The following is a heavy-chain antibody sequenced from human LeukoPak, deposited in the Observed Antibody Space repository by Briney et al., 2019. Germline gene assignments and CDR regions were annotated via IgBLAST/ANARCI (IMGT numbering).Heavy chain of an antibody. D-gene: IGHD2-15*01. CDR3: ARQKAVVVVAATPDEDYGDYVDYYYYMDV. V-gene: IGHV3-7*01. Sequence: GGSLRLSCAASGFTFSSYSMNWVRQAPGKGLEWVANIKEDGSEKYYVDSVKGRLTISRDNAKNSLSLQIKSLRAEDTAVYYCARQKAVVVVAATPDEDYGDYVDYYYYMDVWGKGTTVTVSS. CDR1: GFTFSSYS. CDR2: IKEDGSEK. J-gene: IGHJ6*03.